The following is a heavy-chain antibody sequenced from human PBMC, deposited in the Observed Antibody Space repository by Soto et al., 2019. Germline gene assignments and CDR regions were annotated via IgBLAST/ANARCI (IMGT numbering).Heavy chain of an antibody. CDR3: ARDPRLAAAGNYYYYYGMDV. D-gene: IGHD6-13*01. Sequence: GASVKVSCKASGYTFSKYDVSWVRQAPGQGLEWLGLISPNSGRASYSEKFQGRVTMSTDTPTTTAYLELRSLRSDDTAVYYCARDPRLAAAGNYYYYYGMDVCG. V-gene: IGHV1-18*04. J-gene: IGHJ6*02. CDR2: ISPNSGRA. CDR1: GYTFSKYD.